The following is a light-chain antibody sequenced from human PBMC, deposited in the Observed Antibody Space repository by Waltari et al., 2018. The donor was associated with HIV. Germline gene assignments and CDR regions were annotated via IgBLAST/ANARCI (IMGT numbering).Light chain of an antibody. CDR3: ATWNDSLSGYV. J-gene: IGLJ1*01. CDR1: SSTIGRNY. CDR2: RNN. V-gene: IGLV1-47*01. Sequence: QSLLTQPPSASGTPGQRVTISCSGSSSTIGRNYVYWYQHLPGTAPKLLIYRNNQRPSGVPDRFSGSKSGTSASLAISGLRSEDEADYYCATWNDSLSGYVFGTGTKVTV.